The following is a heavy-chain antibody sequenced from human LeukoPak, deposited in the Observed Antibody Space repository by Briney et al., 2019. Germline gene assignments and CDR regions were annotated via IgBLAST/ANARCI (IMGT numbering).Heavy chain of an antibody. J-gene: IGHJ4*02. Sequence: ASVKVSCKASGYTFTSYGISWVRQAPGRGLEWMGWISAYNGNTNYAQKLQGRVTMTTDTSTSTAYMELRSLRSDDTAVYYCAREETNYYDSSGYFYYFDYWAREPWSPSPQ. CDR1: GYTFTSYG. CDR3: AREETNYYDSSGYFYYFDY. V-gene: IGHV1-18*01. CDR2: ISAYNGNT. D-gene: IGHD3-22*01.